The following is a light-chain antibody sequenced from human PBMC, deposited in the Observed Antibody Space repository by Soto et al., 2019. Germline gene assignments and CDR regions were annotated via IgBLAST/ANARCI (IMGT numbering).Light chain of an antibody. CDR3: QQYGNSPFT. CDR1: QSVSNNY. CDR2: DAS. V-gene: IGKV3-20*01. Sequence: EIVLTQSPGTLSLSPGERATISCRASQSVSNNYVAWSQRKPGQAPRLLVYDASSRDTGIPDRFSGSGSGTDFTLSISRLELEDFAVYYCQQYGNSPFTFGQGTRLEIK. J-gene: IGKJ2*01.